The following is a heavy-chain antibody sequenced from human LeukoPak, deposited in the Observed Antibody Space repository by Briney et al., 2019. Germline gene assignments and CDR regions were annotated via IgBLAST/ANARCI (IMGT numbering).Heavy chain of an antibody. D-gene: IGHD3-22*01. CDR2: IYYSGST. Sequence: TSQTLSLTCTVSGGSISSGGYYWSWIRQHPGKGLEWIGYIYYSGSTYYNPSLKSRVTISVDTSKNQFSLKLSSVTAAGTAVYYCARGSYYYDSSGDYWGQGTLVTVSS. CDR3: ARGSYYYDSSGDY. J-gene: IGHJ4*02. CDR1: GGSISSGGYY. V-gene: IGHV4-31*03.